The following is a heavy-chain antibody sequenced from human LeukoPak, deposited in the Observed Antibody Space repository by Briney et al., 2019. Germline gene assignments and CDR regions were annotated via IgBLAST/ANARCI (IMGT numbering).Heavy chain of an antibody. D-gene: IGHD3-22*01. CDR2: IIPILGIA. CDR1: GGTFSSYT. V-gene: IGHV1-69*04. Sequence: SVKVSCKASGGTFSSYTINWVRQAPGQGLEWMGRIIPILGIANYAQKFQGRVTITADKSTNTAYMDLSSLRSEDTAVYYCAREPDSSGYSVDYWGQGTLVTVSS. CDR3: AREPDSSGYSVDY. J-gene: IGHJ4*02.